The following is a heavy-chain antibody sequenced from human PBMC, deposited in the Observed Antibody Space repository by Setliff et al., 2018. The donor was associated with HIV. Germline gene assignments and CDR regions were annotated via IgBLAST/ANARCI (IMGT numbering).Heavy chain of an antibody. V-gene: IGHV1-69*10. J-gene: IGHJ6*02. Sequence: SVKVSCKASGGTFSSYAISWVRQAPGQGLEWMGGIIPILGIANYAQKFWGRVTITTHESTSTAYMELSSLRSEDTAVYYCAKTLPTLYPPHDYYFAMDVWGQGTTVTVSS. D-gene: IGHD2-15*01. CDR2: IIPILGIA. CDR1: GGTFSSYA. CDR3: AKTLPTLYPPHDYYFAMDV.